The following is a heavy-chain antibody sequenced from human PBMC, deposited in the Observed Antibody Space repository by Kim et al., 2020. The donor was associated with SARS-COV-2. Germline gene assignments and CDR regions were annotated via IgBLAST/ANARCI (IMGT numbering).Heavy chain of an antibody. CDR3: ARDYYDYVWAFDY. V-gene: IGHV3-21*01. Sequence: GGSLRLSCAASGFTFSSYSMNWGRQAPGKGLEWVSSISSSSSYIYYADSVKGRFTISRDNAKNSLYLQMNSLRAEDTAVYYCARDYYDYVWAFDYWGQGTLVTVSS. D-gene: IGHD3-16*01. CDR2: ISSSSSYI. CDR1: GFTFSSYS. J-gene: IGHJ4*02.